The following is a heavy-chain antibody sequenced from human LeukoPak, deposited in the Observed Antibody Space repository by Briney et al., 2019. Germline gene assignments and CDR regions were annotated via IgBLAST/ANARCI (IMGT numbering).Heavy chain of an antibody. CDR1: GGSFSGYY. V-gene: IGHV4-34*01. Sequence: SETLSLTCAVYGGSFSGYYWSWIRQPPGKGLEWIGEINHSGSTNYNPSLRSRVTISVDTSKNQFSLKLSSVTAADTAVYYCARASGTYSYGYIRTRSWFDPWGQGTLVTVSS. CDR3: ARASGTYSYGYIRTRSWFDP. J-gene: IGHJ5*02. CDR2: INHSGST. D-gene: IGHD5-18*01.